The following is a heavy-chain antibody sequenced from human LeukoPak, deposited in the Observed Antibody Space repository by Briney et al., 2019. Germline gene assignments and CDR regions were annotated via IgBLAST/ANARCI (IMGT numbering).Heavy chain of an antibody. Sequence: GASVKVSCKASGYTFTGYYMHWVRQAPGQGLEWMGWINPNSGGTNYAQKFQGWVTMTRDTSISTAYMELSRLRSDDTAVYYCARASPYRFGYSWYYFDYWGQGTLVTVSS. V-gene: IGHV1-2*04. J-gene: IGHJ4*02. D-gene: IGHD5-18*01. CDR3: ARASPYRFGYSWYYFDY. CDR2: INPNSGGT. CDR1: GYTFTGYY.